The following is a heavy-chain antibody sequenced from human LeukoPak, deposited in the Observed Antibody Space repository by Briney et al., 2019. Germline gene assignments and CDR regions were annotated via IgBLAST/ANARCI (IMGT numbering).Heavy chain of an antibody. CDR2: IYYSGST. V-gene: IGHV4-30-4*08. CDR3: ARGYVLRYFGTGGNAFDI. Sequence: PSQTLSLTCTVSGGSISSGDYYWSWIRQPPGKGLEWIGYIYYSGSTYYNPSLKSRVTISVDTSKNQFSLKLSSVTAADTAVYYCARGYVLRYFGTGGNAFDIWGQGTMVTVSS. CDR1: GGSISSGDYY. J-gene: IGHJ3*02. D-gene: IGHD3-9*01.